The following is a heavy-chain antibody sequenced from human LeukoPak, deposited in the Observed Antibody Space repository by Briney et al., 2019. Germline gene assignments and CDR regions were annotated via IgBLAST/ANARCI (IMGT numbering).Heavy chain of an antibody. D-gene: IGHD3-22*01. Sequence: GASVKVSCKASGYTFTGYYMHWVRQAPGQGLEWMGWINPNSGGTNYAQKFQGRVTMTRDTSISTAYMELSRLRSDDTAVYYCARDLSYVGYYDSSGFDPWGQGTLVTVSS. CDR3: ARDLSYVGYYDSSGFDP. CDR1: GYTFTGYY. J-gene: IGHJ5*02. CDR2: INPNSGGT. V-gene: IGHV1-2*02.